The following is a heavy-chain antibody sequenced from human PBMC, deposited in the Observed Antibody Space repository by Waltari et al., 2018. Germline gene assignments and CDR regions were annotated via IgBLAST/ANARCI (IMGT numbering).Heavy chain of an antibody. CDR2: IYYSGGT. D-gene: IGHD6-6*01. J-gene: IGHJ4*02. CDR3: ARVPAARQKYYFDY. V-gene: IGHV4-30-4*08. CDR1: GGSISSGDYY. Sequence: QVQLQESGPGLVKPSQTLSLTCTVSGGSISSGDYYWSWIRQPPGKGLEWIGYIYYSGGTYTNPPLKSRVTISVDTSKNQFSLKLSSVTAADTAVYYCARVPAARQKYYFDYWGQGTLVTVSS.